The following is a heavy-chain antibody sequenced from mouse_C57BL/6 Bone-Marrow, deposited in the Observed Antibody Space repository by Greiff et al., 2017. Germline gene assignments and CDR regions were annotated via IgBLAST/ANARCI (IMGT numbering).Heavy chain of an antibody. V-gene: IGHV1-9*01. Sequence: QVQLQQSGAELMKPGASVKLSCKATGYTFTGYWIEWVKQRPGHGLEWIGEILPGSGSTNYNEKFKGKATFTADTSSNTAYMQLSSLTTKDSAIYYCARIYCAIGGMDYWGQGTSVTVSS. CDR2: ILPGSGST. D-gene: IGHD2-1*01. J-gene: IGHJ4*01. CDR1: GYTFTGYW. CDR3: ARIYCAIGGMDY.